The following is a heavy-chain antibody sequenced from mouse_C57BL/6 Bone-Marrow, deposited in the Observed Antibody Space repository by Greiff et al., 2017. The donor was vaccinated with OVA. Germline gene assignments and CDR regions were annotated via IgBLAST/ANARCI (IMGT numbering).Heavy chain of an antibody. CDR1: GYTFTSYG. CDR2: IYPRSGNT. Sequence: VKLKESGAELARPGASVKLSCKASGYTFTSYGISWVKQRTGQGLEWIGEIYPRSGNTYYNEKFKGKATLTADKSSSTAYMELRSLTSEDSAVYFCARCFDGYYFDYWGQGTTLTVSS. CDR3: ARCFDGYYFDY. V-gene: IGHV1-81*01. J-gene: IGHJ2*01. D-gene: IGHD2-3*01.